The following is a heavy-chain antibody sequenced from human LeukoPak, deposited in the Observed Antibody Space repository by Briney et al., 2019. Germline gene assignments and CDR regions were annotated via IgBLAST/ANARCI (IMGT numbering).Heavy chain of an antibody. D-gene: IGHD1-20*01. CDR3: AKDDGYNWTFFDY. Sequence: GGSLRLSCAASGFTFSSYAMHWVRQAPGKGLEWVAVISYDGSNKYYADSVKGRFTISRDNSKNTLYLQMNSLRAEDTAVYYCAKDDGYNWTFFDYWGQGTLVTVSS. CDR2: ISYDGSNK. CDR1: GFTFSSYA. J-gene: IGHJ4*02. V-gene: IGHV3-30*18.